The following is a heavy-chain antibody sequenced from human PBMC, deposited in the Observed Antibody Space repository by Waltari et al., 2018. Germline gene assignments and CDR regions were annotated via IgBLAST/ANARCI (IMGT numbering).Heavy chain of an antibody. D-gene: IGHD6-19*01. CDR3: ARQVAGTTYNWFGP. Sequence: QLQLQESGPGLVKPSETLSLTCPVSGGSISSSSYYWGWIRHPPGKGLEWLGRIHYSGATDYSRSLKGRGTISVDTSKNQFSLKLSSVTAADTAVYYCARQVAGTTYNWFGPWGQGTLVTVSS. CDR1: GGSISSSSYY. CDR2: IHYSGAT. V-gene: IGHV4-39*07. J-gene: IGHJ5*02.